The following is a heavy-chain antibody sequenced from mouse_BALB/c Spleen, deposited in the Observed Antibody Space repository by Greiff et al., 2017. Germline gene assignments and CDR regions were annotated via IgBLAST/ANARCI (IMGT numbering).Heavy chain of an antibody. Sequence: EVKLMESGPGLVKPSQSLSLTCTVTGYSITSDYAWNWIRQFPGNKLEWMGYISYSGSTSYNPSLKSRISITRDTSKNQFFLQLNSVTTEDTATYYCARGGNYGYFDYWGQGTTLTVSS. D-gene: IGHD2-1*01. V-gene: IGHV3-2*02. CDR2: ISYSGST. CDR1: GYSITSDYA. CDR3: ARGGNYGYFDY. J-gene: IGHJ2*01.